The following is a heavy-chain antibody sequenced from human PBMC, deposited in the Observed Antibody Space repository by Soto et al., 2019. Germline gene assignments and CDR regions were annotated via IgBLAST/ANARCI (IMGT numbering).Heavy chain of an antibody. J-gene: IGHJ2*01. V-gene: IGHV1-69*08. Sequence: QDQLVQSGAEVKKPGSSVKVSCKASGGTFSSHPFSWVRQAPGQGLEGMGRIIPALGTATYAQKFQGRVTSSADESATTVYMELNSLRSEDTAVYYCATPDFGDYWYFDLWGCGTLVTVSS. CDR2: IIPALGTA. CDR3: ATPDFGDYWYFDL. D-gene: IGHD4-17*01. CDR1: GGTFSSHP.